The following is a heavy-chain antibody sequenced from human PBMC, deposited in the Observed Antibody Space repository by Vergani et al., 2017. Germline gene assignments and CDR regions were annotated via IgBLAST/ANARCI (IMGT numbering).Heavy chain of an antibody. J-gene: IGHJ5*02. D-gene: IGHD3-10*01. CDR3: ARSPTGITGWFDP. Sequence: EVQLVQSGAEVKKPGESLKISCKGSGYTFSTYWIAWVRQMPGKGLEWMGIIYPGDSDTRYSPSFQGQVTISADKSISTAYLQWNTLKASDTAMYYCARSPTGITGWFDPWGQGTLVTVSS. CDR1: GYTFSTYW. CDR2: IYPGDSDT. V-gene: IGHV5-51*01.